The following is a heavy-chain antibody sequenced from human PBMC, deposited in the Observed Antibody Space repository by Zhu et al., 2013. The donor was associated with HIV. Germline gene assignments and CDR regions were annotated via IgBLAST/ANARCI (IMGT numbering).Heavy chain of an antibody. CDR3: ARGAYYYDSSGYGKTNDPADDY. D-gene: IGHD3-22*01. J-gene: IGHJ4*02. V-gene: IGHV1-69*06. CDR1: GGTFSSYA. CDR2: IIPIFGTA. Sequence: QVQLVQSGAEVKKPGSSVKVSCKASGGTFSSYAISWVRQAPGQGLEWMGGIIPIFGTANYAQKFQGRVTITADKSTSTAYMELSSLRSEDTAVYYCARGAYYYDSSGYGKTNDPADDYWGQGTLVTVSS.